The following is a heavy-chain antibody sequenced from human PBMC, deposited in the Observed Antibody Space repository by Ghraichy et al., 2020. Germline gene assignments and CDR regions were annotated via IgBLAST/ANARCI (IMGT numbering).Heavy chain of an antibody. CDR1: GFTFSIYA. CDR2: IRGSGENT. D-gene: IGHD2-8*02. Sequence: GGPLRLSCAVSGFTFSIYAMNWVRQAPGKGLEWVASIRGSGENTYYRDSVKGRFIISRDNSKNNLYLQMSRLRAEDAAIYYCARDPCITGGCSSGNFDYWGPGTLVIVSS. V-gene: IGHV3-23*01. J-gene: IGHJ4*02. CDR3: ARDPCITGGCSSGNFDY.